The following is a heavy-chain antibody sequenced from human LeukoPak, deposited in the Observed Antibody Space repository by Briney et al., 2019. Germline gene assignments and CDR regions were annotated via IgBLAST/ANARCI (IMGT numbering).Heavy chain of an antibody. Sequence: SETLSLTCTVSGGSISIGSYYWGWIRQPPGKGLEWIGEINHSGSTNYNPSLKSRVTISVDTSKNQFSLKLSSVTAADTAVYYCARAKNFWSGYYYWGQGTLVTVSS. CDR1: GGSISIGSYY. V-gene: IGHV4-39*07. CDR2: INHSGST. J-gene: IGHJ4*02. CDR3: ARAKNFWSGYYY. D-gene: IGHD3-3*01.